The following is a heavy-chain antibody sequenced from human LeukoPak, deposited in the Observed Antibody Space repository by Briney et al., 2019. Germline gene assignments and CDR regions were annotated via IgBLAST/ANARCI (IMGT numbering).Heavy chain of an antibody. D-gene: IGHD3-10*01. Sequence: GGSLRLSCAASGFTFSSYSMNWVRQAPGKGLEWVAVISYDGSNKYYADSVKGRFTISRDNSKNTLYLQMNSLRAEGTAVYYCARDGDYYGSGSYVNDYWGQGTLVTVSS. CDR3: ARDGDYYGSGSYVNDY. CDR1: GFTFSSYS. V-gene: IGHV3-30*05. CDR2: ISYDGSNK. J-gene: IGHJ4*02.